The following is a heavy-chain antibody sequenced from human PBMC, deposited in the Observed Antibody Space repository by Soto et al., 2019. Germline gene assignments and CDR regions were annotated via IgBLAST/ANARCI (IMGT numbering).Heavy chain of an antibody. CDR1: GGSFSGYY. J-gene: IGHJ4*02. V-gene: IGHV4-59*01. D-gene: IGHD6-19*01. Sequence: SETLSLTCAVYGGSFSGYYWSWIRQSPGKGLEWLGYVYYTGSTNYSPSLRSRVSISVDTSKNEFSLRLSSVTAADTAVYFCARSVAVPGAHIDYWGQGTQVTVSS. CDR2: VYYTGST. CDR3: ARSVAVPGAHIDY.